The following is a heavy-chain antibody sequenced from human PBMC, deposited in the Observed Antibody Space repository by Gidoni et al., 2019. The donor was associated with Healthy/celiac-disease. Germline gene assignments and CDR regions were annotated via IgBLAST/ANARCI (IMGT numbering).Heavy chain of an antibody. CDR2: IFPNDEK. D-gene: IGHD4-17*01. V-gene: IGHV2-26*01. CDR3: ARLPTVTQDFDY. J-gene: IGHJ4*02. Sequence: QVTLKESGPVLMKPTETLTLTCTVSGFSLSNARMGVSWIRQPTGKALEWLAHIFPNDEKSYRTSLKSRPTISNDTSKSQVVLTMTNMDPVDTATYYCARLPTVTQDFDYWGQGTLVTVSA. CDR1: GFSLSNARMG.